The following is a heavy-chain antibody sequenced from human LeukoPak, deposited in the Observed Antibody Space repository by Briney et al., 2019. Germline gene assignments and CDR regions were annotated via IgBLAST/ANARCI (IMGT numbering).Heavy chain of an antibody. Sequence: GGSLRLSCAASGFTVSSNYMSWVRQAPGKGLEWVSGVSGSGGSTYYADSVKGRFTISRDNSKSTLYLQMTSLSAEDTAVYYCAKAAVTGTRYHFDYWGQGTLVTVSS. J-gene: IGHJ4*02. D-gene: IGHD6-19*01. CDR2: VSGSGGST. V-gene: IGHV3-23*01. CDR1: GFTVSSNY. CDR3: AKAAVTGTRYHFDY.